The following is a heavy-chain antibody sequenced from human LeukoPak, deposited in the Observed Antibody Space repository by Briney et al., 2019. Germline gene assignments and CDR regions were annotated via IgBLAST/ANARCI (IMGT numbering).Heavy chain of an antibody. V-gene: IGHV3-30*04. Sequence: PGGSLRLSCAASGFTFSNYIMHWVRQAPGKGLDWVAVILENGSNQYYADSVKGQFTISRDNSKNTLFLQMNSLRGEDTAMYYCARVQGGGYRTADYWGQGTLVTVSS. J-gene: IGHJ4*02. D-gene: IGHD6-19*01. CDR3: ARVQGGGYRTADY. CDR1: GFTFSNYI. CDR2: ILENGSNQ.